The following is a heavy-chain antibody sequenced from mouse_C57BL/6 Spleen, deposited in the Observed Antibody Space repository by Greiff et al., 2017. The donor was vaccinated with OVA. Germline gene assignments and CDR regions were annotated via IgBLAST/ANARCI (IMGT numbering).Heavy chain of an antibody. CDR2: IYPGGGYT. CDR3: ARGNYFDY. V-gene: IGHV1-63*01. Sequence: VQLQQPGAELVRPGTSVKMSCKASGYTFTNYWIGWAKQRPGHGLEWIGDIYPGGGYTNYNEKFKGKATLTADKSSSTAYMQFSSLTSEDSAIYYCARGNYFDYWGQGTTLTVSS. J-gene: IGHJ2*01. CDR1: GYTFTNYW.